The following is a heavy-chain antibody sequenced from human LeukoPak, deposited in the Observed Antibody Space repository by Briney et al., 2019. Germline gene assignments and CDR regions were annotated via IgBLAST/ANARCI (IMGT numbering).Heavy chain of an antibody. D-gene: IGHD2-2*01. CDR1: GFTFSSYA. V-gene: IGHV3-23*01. J-gene: IGHJ4*02. CDR3: ARAVVPAATPFDY. CDR2: INGSGGST. Sequence: GGSLRVSCAASGFTFSSYAMSWVRQAPGQGLEWVGAINGSGGSTYYADSVQGRFTISRDNSKNTLYLQMNSLRAEDTAVYYCARAVVPAATPFDYWGQGTPVTASS.